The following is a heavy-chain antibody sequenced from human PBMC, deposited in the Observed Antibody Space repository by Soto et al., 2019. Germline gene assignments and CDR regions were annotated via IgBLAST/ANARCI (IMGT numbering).Heavy chain of an antibody. CDR3: ARDGLLGYFDY. CDR2: ISYDGSNK. Sequence: QVQLVEAGGGVVQPGRSLRLSCAASGFTCSSYAMHWVRQAPGKGLEWVAVISYDGSNKYYADSVKGRFTIYRDNSKNTLYLQMNSLRAEDTAVYYCARDGLLGYFDYWGQGTLVTVSS. CDR1: GFTCSSYA. J-gene: IGHJ4*02. V-gene: IGHV3-30-3*01. D-gene: IGHD3-16*01.